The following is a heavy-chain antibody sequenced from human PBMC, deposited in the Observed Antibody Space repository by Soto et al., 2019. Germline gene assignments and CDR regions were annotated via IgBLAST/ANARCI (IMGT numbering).Heavy chain of an antibody. J-gene: IGHJ6*02. CDR1: GFTVSSNY. D-gene: IGHD5-18*01. CDR2: IYSGGST. V-gene: IGHV3-53*01. Sequence: QAGGSLRLSCAASGFTVSSNYMSWVRQAPGKGLEWVSVIYSGGSTYYADSVKGRFTISRDNSKNTLYLQMNSLRAEDTAVYYCARDGGTAMENIAPHNYYYGMDVWGQGTTVTVSS. CDR3: ARDGGTAMENIAPHNYYYGMDV.